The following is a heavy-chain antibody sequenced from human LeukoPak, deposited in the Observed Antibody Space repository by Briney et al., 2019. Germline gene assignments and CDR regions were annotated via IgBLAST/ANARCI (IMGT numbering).Heavy chain of an antibody. V-gene: IGHV3-21*04. Sequence: PGGSLRLSCAASGFTFSSYSMNWVRQAPGKGLEWVSSISSSSSYIYYADSVKGRFTISRDNSKNTLYLQMNSLRAEDTAVYYCAKDFAYYSNPLVPFYYYYYMDVWGKGTTVTVSS. J-gene: IGHJ6*03. CDR1: GFTFSSYS. CDR3: AKDFAYYSNPLVPFYYYYYMDV. CDR2: ISSSSSYI. D-gene: IGHD4-11*01.